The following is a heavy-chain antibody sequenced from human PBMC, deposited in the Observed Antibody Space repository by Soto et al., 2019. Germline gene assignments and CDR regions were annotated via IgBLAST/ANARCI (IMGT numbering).Heavy chain of an antibody. CDR3: ARDPVHVPKRGQTSWLDP. D-gene: IGHD3-10*01. Sequence: QSQTLSLTCAISGDSVSSNSAAWNWIRQSPSRGLEWLGRTYYRSKWYNDYAVSVKSRITINPDTSKNQFSLQLNSVTPEDTAVYYCARDPVHVPKRGQTSWLDPWGQGTLVTVSS. J-gene: IGHJ5*02. CDR1: GDSVSSNSAA. CDR2: TYYRSKWYN. V-gene: IGHV6-1*01.